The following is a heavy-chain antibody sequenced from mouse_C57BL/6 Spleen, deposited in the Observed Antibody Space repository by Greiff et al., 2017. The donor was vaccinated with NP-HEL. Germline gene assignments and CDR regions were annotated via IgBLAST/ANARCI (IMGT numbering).Heavy chain of an antibody. D-gene: IGHD3-3*01. V-gene: IGHV5-12*01. J-gene: IGHJ4*01. CDR3: AREGDVGAMDY. CDR2: ISNGGGST. CDR1: GFTFSDYY. Sequence: DVKLVESGGGLVQPGGSLKLSCAASGFTFSDYYMYLVRQTPEKRLEWVAYISNGGGSTYYPDTVKGRFTISRDNAKNTLYLQMSRLKSEDTAMYYCAREGDVGAMDYWGQGTSVTVSS.